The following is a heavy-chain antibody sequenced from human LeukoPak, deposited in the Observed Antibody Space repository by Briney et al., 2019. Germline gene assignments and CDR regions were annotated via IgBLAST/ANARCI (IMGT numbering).Heavy chain of an antibody. V-gene: IGHV4-34*01. CDR3: ARGPPYIVVVTPIGFFHY. CDR2: INHSGST. J-gene: IGHJ4*02. Sequence: SETLSLTCAVYGGSFSGYYWSWIRQPPGKGLEWIGEINHSGSTNYNPSLKSRVTISVGTSKNQFSLKLSSVTAADTAVYYCARGPPYIVVVTPIGFFHYWGQGTLVTVSS. D-gene: IGHD2-21*02. CDR1: GGSFSGYY.